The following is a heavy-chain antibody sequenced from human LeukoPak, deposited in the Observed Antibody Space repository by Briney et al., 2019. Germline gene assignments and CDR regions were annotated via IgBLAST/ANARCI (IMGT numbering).Heavy chain of an antibody. J-gene: IGHJ4*02. CDR2: ISYDGSNK. CDR3: ASHRRRIAVAGSDY. V-gene: IGHV3-30*14. CDR1: GFTFSSYA. Sequence: GRCLRLSCAASGFTFSSYAMHWVRQAPGKGLEWLAVISYDGSNKYYADSVKGRFTISRDNSKNTLYLQMNSLRAEDTAVYYCASHRRRIAVAGSDYWGQGTLVTVSS. D-gene: IGHD6-19*01.